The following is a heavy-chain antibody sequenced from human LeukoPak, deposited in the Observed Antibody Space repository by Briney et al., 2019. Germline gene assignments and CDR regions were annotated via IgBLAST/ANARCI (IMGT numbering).Heavy chain of an antibody. D-gene: IGHD3-3*01. CDR2: MNPNSGNT. CDR1: GYTFTSYD. CDR3: ARFPNYDFWSGYYSVDY. Sequence: ASVKVSCKASGYTFTSYDINWVRQATGQGLEWMGWMNPNSGNTGYEQKFQGRVTMTRNTSISTAYMELSSLRSEDTAVYYCARFPNYDFWSGYYSVDYWGQGTLVTVSS. V-gene: IGHV1-8*01. J-gene: IGHJ4*02.